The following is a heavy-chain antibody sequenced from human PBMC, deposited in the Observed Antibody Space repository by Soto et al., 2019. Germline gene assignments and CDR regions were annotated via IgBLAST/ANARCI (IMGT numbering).Heavy chain of an antibody. CDR2: INPNSGGT. D-gene: IGHD1-1*01. CDR1: GYIFTDYY. V-gene: IGHV1-2*06. J-gene: IGHJ4*02. CDR3: AGDPARQNGGPVLDY. Sequence: ASVKVSCKASGYIFTDYYMHWVRQAPGQELGWMGRINPNSGGTNYAQKFQGRVTMTRDTSISTAYTELSSLRSEDTAVYYCAGDPARQNGGPVLDYWGQGPLFTAPS.